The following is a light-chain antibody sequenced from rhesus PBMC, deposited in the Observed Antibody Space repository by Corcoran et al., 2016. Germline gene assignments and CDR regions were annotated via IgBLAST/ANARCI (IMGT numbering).Light chain of an antibody. J-gene: IGKJ1*01. CDR2: AAS. CDR1: QGISSW. Sequence: DIQMTQSPSSLSASVGDKVTITCRASQGISSWLAWYQQKPGKGPKLRIYAASRLQTGVPSMFSGSGSGTDYTLTISSLQPEDCATYYCQQGYSSPRTFGQGTKVEIK. CDR3: QQGYSSPRT. V-gene: IGKV1-18*01.